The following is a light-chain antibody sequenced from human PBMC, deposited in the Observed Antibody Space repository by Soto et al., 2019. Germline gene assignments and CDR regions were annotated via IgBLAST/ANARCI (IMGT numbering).Light chain of an antibody. CDR3: QQYENLPT. Sequence: DIQMTQSPSSLSPSGGDRVTITCQASQNINKYLNWYQQKPGRAPKLLIYDASNLEAGVPSRFRGSGSGTDFTFSIRRLQPEAISTYYCQQYENLPTFGQGTRLEIK. CDR1: QNINKY. V-gene: IGKV1-33*01. J-gene: IGKJ5*01. CDR2: DAS.